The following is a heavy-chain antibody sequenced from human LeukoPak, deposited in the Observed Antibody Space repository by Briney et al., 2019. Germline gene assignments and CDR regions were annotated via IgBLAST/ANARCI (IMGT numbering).Heavy chain of an antibody. CDR2: IWYDGSNK. CDR1: GFTFSSYG. V-gene: IGHV3-33*01. CDR3: ERKGGMGKETDY. Sequence: PGGPLRLSCAASGFTFSSYGMHWVRQAPGKGLEWVAVIWYDGSNKYYADSVKGRFTISRDNSKNTVSLQMNSLRAEDTAVYYCERKGGMGKETDYWGQGTLVTVSS. D-gene: IGHD3-16*01. J-gene: IGHJ4*02.